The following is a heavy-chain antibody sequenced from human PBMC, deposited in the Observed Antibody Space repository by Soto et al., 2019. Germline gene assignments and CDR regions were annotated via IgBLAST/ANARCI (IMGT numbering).Heavy chain of an antibody. V-gene: IGHV2-5*02. CDR1: GFSLSNSGVG. D-gene: IGHD2-15*01. J-gene: IGHJ6*02. CDR2: IYWDDDE. Sequence: QITLKESGPTLVKPTQTLTLTCTFSGFSLSNSGVGVAWIRQPPGKALEWLTLIYWDDDERYSPSLKSRLTITKDTSKNQVVLTVTSMDTVDTATYFCAHKGGRGAAMDVWVQGTTVTVSS. CDR3: AHKGGRGAAMDV.